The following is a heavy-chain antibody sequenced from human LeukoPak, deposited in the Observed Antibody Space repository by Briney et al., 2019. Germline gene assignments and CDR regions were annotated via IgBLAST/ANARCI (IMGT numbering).Heavy chain of an antibody. V-gene: IGHV1-18*04. J-gene: IGHJ4*02. Sequence: ASVKVSCKASGYTFTGYYMHWVRQAPGQGLEWMGWISAYNGNTNYAQKLQGRVTMTTDTSTSTAYMELRSLRSDDTAVYYCARVKPGHDVGDYWGQGTLVTVSS. CDR3: ARVKPGHDVGDY. CDR2: ISAYNGNT. CDR1: GYTFTGYY.